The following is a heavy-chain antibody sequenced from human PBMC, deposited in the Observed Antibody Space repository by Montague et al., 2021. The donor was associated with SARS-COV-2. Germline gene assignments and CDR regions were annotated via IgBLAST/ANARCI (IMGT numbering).Heavy chain of an antibody. D-gene: IGHD3-3*01. CDR2: INYSGRT. CDR1: GGTFNEYY. J-gene: IGHJ2*01. V-gene: IGHV4-34*01. Sequence: SETLSLTCAVYGGTFNEYYWTWIRQAPGKGLEWIGEINYSGRTNYSPSLRSRATVLVDPSKNQFSLRLTSVTAADTAVYYCARGTGGHITIFELVIKYWYFDPWGRGTPVTISS. CDR3: ARGTGGHITIFELVIKYWYFDP.